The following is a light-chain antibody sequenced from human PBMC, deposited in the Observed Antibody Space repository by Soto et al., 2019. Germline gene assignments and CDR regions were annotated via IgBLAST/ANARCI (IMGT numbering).Light chain of an antibody. CDR1: QGISSW. V-gene: IGKV1-12*02. Sequence: DIQMTQSPSSVSASVGERVTITCRASQGISSWLAWYQQKPGKAPKLLISAASSLQSGVPSRFSGSASVTDFTPPISNLQPEDFATYYCNQANSFPYTFGQGTKLEIK. J-gene: IGKJ2*01. CDR2: AAS. CDR3: NQANSFPYT.